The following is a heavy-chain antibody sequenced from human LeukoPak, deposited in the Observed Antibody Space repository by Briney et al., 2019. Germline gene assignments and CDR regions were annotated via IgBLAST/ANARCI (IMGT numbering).Heavy chain of an antibody. V-gene: IGHV3-30*14. CDR1: GFTFSSYA. J-gene: IGHJ3*02. D-gene: IGHD2-21*02. CDR3: ARGDDVTDAFDI. Sequence: GGSLRLSCAASGFTFSSYAMHWVRQAPGKGLEWVAVISYDGSNKYYADSVKGRFTISRDNSKNTLYLQMNSLRAEDTAVYYCARGDDVTDAFDIWGQGTMVTVSS. CDR2: ISYDGSNK.